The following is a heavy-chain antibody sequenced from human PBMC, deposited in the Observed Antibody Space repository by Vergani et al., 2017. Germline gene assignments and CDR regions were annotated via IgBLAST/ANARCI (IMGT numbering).Heavy chain of an antibody. CDR1: GGSFSGYY. CDR3: ARPTPASGIAAAGTAYYFDY. J-gene: IGHJ4*02. Sequence: QVQLQQWGAGLLKPSETLSLTCAVSGGSFSGYYWSWIRQPPGKGLEWIGEINHSGRTNYNPSLKRRVTISLGTSKNQFSRKLRSVTAADTAVYYCARPTPASGIAAAGTAYYFDYWGQGTLVTVSS. D-gene: IGHD6-13*01. V-gene: IGHV4-34*01. CDR2: INHSGRT.